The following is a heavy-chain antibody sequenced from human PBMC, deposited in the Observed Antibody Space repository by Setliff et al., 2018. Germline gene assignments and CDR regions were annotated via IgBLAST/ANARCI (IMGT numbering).Heavy chain of an antibody. Sequence: GSGPTLVNPTQTLTLTCTFSGFSLSTSGVGVGWIRQPPGKALEWLALIYWDDDKRYSPSLKSRLTITKDTSKNQVVLTMTNMDPVDTATYYCAHRAGDEGRITMVRGVILPQHAFDPWGQGTLVTVSS. CDR2: IYWDDDK. CDR1: GFSLSTSGVG. V-gene: IGHV2-5*02. J-gene: IGHJ5*02. CDR3: AHRAGDEGRITMVRGVILPQHAFDP. D-gene: IGHD3-10*01.